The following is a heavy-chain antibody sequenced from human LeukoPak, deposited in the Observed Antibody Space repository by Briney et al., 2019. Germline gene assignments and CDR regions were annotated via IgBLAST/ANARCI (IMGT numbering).Heavy chain of an antibody. V-gene: IGHV1-18*01. CDR1: GYTFMSHG. Sequence: ASVKVSCKAYGYTFMSHGISWVRQAPGQGREWMGWISDSSSNTNYAQRLQGRVTMTTDTSTTTAYMELRSLRSDDTAVYYCARATGTWGHDGFDIWGQGTMVTVSS. J-gene: IGHJ3*02. D-gene: IGHD3-16*01. CDR2: ISDSSSNT. CDR3: ARATGTWGHDGFDI.